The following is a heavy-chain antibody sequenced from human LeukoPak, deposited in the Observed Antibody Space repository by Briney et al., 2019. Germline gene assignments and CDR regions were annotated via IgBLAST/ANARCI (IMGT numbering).Heavy chain of an antibody. CDR3: ARQPPVAAAGNFVDY. Sequence: PSETLSLTCTVSGGSISSSYYWGWIRQPPGKGLEWIGSIFYSGSTYYNPSLKSRVTISVDTSKDQFSLKLSSVTAADTAVYYCARQPPVAAAGNFVDYWGQGTLVPVSS. V-gene: IGHV4-39*01. CDR1: GGSISSSYY. J-gene: IGHJ4*02. CDR2: IFYSGST. D-gene: IGHD6-13*01.